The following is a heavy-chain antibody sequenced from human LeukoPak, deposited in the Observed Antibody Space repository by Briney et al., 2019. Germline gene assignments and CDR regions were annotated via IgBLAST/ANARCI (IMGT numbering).Heavy chain of an antibody. CDR1: GFTFGNYA. V-gene: IGHV3-23*01. CDR3: AKGRDGSWRAFDY. Sequence: DPGGSLRFSCTASGFTFGNYAMSWVRQAPGKGLEWVSTISGSDGSTYYADSVKGRFTISRDNSKNTLYLQMNSLRAEDTAVYYCAKGRDGSWRAFDYWGQGTLVTVSS. CDR2: ISGSDGST. J-gene: IGHJ4*02. D-gene: IGHD6-13*01.